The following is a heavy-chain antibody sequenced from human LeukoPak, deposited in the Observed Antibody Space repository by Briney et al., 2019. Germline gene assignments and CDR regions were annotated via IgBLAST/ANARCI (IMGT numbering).Heavy chain of an antibody. CDR1: GYTFASYA. CDR2: INPSGGST. J-gene: IGHJ4*02. Sequence: ASVKVSCKASGYTFASYAMNWVRQAPGQGLEWMGIINPSGGSTSYAQKFQGRVTMTRDTSTSTVYMELSSLRSEDTAVYYCAREGRDGYNYGYWGQGTLVTVSS. CDR3: AREGRDGYNYGY. V-gene: IGHV1-46*01. D-gene: IGHD5-24*01.